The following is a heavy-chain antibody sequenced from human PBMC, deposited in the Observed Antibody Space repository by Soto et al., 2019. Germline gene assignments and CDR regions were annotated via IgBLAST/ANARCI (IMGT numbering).Heavy chain of an antibody. CDR2: ISWDGGST. V-gene: IGHV3-43*01. D-gene: IGHD2-2*02. CDR3: AKEGYCSSTSCYISGYQEEIFDY. Sequence: GGSLRLSCAASGFTFDDYTMHWVRQAPGKGLEWVSLISWDGGSTYYADSVKGRFTISRDNSKNSLYLQMNSPRTEDTALYYCAKEGYCSSTSCYISGYQEEIFDYWGQGTLVTVSS. CDR1: GFTFDDYT. J-gene: IGHJ4*02.